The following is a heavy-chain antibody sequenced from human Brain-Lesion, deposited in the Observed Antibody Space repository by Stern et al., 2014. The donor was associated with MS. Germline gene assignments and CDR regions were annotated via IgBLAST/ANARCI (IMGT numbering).Heavy chain of an antibody. V-gene: IGHV1-24*01. J-gene: IGHJ4*02. CDR1: GHPLTDLA. D-gene: IGHD3-10*01. Sequence: QVQLVESGAEVKKPGASATVSCNVSGHPLTDLAMHWLRPLTTKRLEGMGNFDPEDGETVYAQKFQGRLTMTEDTSTGTAYMKLTALRADDTAVYYCATDRGIKWGPGTLVTVSS. CDR3: ATDRGIK. CDR2: FDPEDGET.